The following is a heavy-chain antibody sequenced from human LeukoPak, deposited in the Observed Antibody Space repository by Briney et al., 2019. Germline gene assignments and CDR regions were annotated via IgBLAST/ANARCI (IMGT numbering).Heavy chain of an antibody. CDR3: ARGYGGQDYFDY. CDR2: ISYDGSNK. Sequence: GGSLRLSCAASGFTFSNYGMHWVRQAPGKGLEWVAVISYDGSNKYYADSVKGRFTISRDNSKNTLYLQMNSLRAEDTAVYYCARGYGGQDYFDYWGQGTLVTVSS. CDR1: GFTFSNYG. V-gene: IGHV3-30*03. J-gene: IGHJ4*02. D-gene: IGHD4-23*01.